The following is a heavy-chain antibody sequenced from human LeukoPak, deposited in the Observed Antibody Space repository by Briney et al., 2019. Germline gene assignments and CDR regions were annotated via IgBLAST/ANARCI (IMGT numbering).Heavy chain of an antibody. Sequence: SETLSLTCAVSGGSISSSNWWSWVRPPPGKGLEWIGKIYHSGSTNYNPSLKSRVTISVDKSKNQFSLKLSSVTAADTAVYYCARVGYCSSTSCTDAFDIWGQGTMVTVSS. CDR3: ARVGYCSSTSCTDAFDI. V-gene: IGHV4-4*02. CDR2: IYHSGST. J-gene: IGHJ3*02. D-gene: IGHD2-2*01. CDR1: GGSISSSNW.